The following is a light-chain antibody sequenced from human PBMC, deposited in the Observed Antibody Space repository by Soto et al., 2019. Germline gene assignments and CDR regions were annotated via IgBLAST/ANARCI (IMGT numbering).Light chain of an antibody. V-gene: IGLV1-47*01. CDR2: RNN. CDR1: TSNIGSNY. CDR3: AAWDDSVSGSYV. Sequence: QSVLTQPPSASGTPGQRVTISCSGSTSNIGSNYVYWYQQVPGTAPKLLVQRNNQRPSGVPDRFSGSKSGTSASLDISGLRSEDEADYYCAAWDDSVSGSYVFGAGTQLTVL. J-gene: IGLJ7*01.